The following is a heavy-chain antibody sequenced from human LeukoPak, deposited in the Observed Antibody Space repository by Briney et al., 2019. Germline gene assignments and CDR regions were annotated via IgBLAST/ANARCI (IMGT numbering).Heavy chain of an antibody. CDR1: GFTFSSYA. CDR2: ISYDVSNK. D-gene: IGHD1-26*01. J-gene: IGHJ4*02. CDR3: ARGQGGSYDY. Sequence: PGGSLRLSCAASGFTFSSYAMHGVRQAPGKGLERGAGISYDVSNKYYADSVKGRFTTSRDNSKNTLYLQMNSLRAEDTAVYYCARGQGGSYDYWGQGTLVTVSS. V-gene: IGHV3-30-3*01.